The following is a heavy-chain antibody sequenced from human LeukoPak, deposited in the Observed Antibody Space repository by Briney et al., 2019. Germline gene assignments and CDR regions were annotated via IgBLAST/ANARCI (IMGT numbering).Heavy chain of an antibody. CDR2: ISYDGSNK. CDR3: AKASSASGYSYGRDYFDY. CDR1: GFTFSSYG. Sequence: GGSLRLSCAASGFTFSSYGMHWFRQAPGKGLEWVAVISYDGSNKYYADSVKGRFTISRDNSKNTLYLQMNSLRAEDTAVYYCAKASSASGYSYGRDYFDYWGQGTLVTVSS. V-gene: IGHV3-30*18. D-gene: IGHD5-18*01. J-gene: IGHJ4*02.